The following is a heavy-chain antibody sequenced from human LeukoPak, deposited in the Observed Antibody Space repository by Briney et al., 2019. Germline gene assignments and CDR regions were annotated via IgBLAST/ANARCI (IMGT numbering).Heavy chain of an antibody. CDR3: AIITVVKGYDY. Sequence: PSETLSLTCTVPGGSISSGSYYWSWIRQPAGKGLEWIGRIYTSGSTNYNPSLKSRVTISVDTSKNQFSLKLSSVTAADTAVYYCAIITVVKGYDYWGQGTLVTVSS. D-gene: IGHD4-23*01. V-gene: IGHV4-61*02. CDR2: IYTSGST. CDR1: GGSISSGSYY. J-gene: IGHJ4*02.